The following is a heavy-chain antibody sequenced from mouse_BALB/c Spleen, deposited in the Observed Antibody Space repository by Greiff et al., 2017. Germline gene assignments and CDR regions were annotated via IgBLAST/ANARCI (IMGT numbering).Heavy chain of an antibody. CDR1: GFSLTSYG. J-gene: IGHJ2*01. Sequence: QVQLKESGPGLVAPSQSLSITCTVSGFSLTSYGVHWVRQPPGKGLEWLGVIWAGGSTNYNSALMSRLSISKDNSKSQVFLKMNSLQTDDTAMYYCARDGYGNYEDYWGQGTTLTVSS. V-gene: IGHV2-9*02. D-gene: IGHD2-1*01. CDR3: ARDGYGNYEDY. CDR2: IWAGGST.